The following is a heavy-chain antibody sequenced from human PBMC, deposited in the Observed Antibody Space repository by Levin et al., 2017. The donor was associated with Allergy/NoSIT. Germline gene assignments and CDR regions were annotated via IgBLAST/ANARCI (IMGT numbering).Heavy chain of an antibody. CDR3: ARDMEMATIGDAFDI. Sequence: SVKVSCKASGGTFSSYAISWVRQAPGQGLEWMGGIIPIFGTANYAQKFQGRVTITADESTSTAYMELSSLRSEDTAVYYCARDMEMATIGDAFDIWGQGTMVTVSS. V-gene: IGHV1-69*13. CDR2: IIPIFGTA. CDR1: GGTFSSYA. D-gene: IGHD5-24*01. J-gene: IGHJ3*02.